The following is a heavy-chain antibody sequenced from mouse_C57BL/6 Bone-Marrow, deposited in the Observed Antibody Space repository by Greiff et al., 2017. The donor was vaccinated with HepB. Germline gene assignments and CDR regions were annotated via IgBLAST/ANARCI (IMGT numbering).Heavy chain of an antibody. CDR3: ARHEEAGPWLAY. J-gene: IGHJ3*01. CDR1: GYTFTEYT. V-gene: IGHV1-62-2*01. CDR2: FYPGSGSI. Sequence: QVHVKQSGAELVKPGASVKLSCKASGYTFTEYTIHWVKQRSGQGLEWIGWFYPGSGSIKYNEKFKDKATLTADKSSSTVYMELSRLTSEDSAVYFCARHEEAGPWLAYWGQGTLVTVSA.